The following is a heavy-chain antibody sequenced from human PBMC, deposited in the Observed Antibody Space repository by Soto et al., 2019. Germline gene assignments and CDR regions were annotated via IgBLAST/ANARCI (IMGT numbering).Heavy chain of an antibody. CDR3: AKGQDITIFDHFDP. Sequence: GGSLRLSCSSSVFTAAGLRFNLFAMNWIRQAPGNGREGGSSISGGGSSTYHADSVKGRFTGSIDNSQNTLYLEMNSLGDDDSAVYYCAKGQDITIFDHFDPWGQGTRGTVSS. CDR2: ISGGGSST. J-gene: IGHJ5*02. V-gene: IGHV3-23*01. D-gene: IGHD3-3*01. CDR1: VFTAAGLRFNLFA.